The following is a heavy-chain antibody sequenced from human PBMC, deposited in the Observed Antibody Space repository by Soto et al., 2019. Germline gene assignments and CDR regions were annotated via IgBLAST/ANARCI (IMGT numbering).Heavy chain of an antibody. CDR2: IYYSGIT. CDR1: GGSISSGGYY. Sequence: QVQLQESGPGLVKPSQTLSLTCTVSGGSISSGGYYWSWIRQHPGKGLEWIGYIYYSGITYYNKSVTSRVTKSVDESKNQFSLKLSSVTAADTALYYCARGVIHWGQGTLVTVSS. J-gene: IGHJ4*02. D-gene: IGHD2-21*01. V-gene: IGHV4-31*03. CDR3: ARGVIH.